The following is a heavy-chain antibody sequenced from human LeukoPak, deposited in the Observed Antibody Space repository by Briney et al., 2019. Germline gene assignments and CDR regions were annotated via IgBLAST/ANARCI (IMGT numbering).Heavy chain of an antibody. Sequence: SETLSLTCTVSGGSISSYYWSWIRQPPGKGLEWIGYIYYSGSTNYNPSLKSRVTISVDTSKNQFSLQLNSVTPEDTAMYYCTRDRDNSSGWYLGYYYGMDVWGQGTTVTVSS. CDR1: GGSISSYY. CDR3: TRDRDNSSGWYLGYYYGMDV. J-gene: IGHJ6*02. V-gene: IGHV4-59*12. D-gene: IGHD6-19*01. CDR2: IYYSGST.